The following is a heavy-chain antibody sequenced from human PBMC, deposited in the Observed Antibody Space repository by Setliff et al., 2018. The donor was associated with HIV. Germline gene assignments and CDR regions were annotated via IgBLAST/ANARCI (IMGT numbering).Heavy chain of an antibody. D-gene: IGHD3-22*01. CDR3: ARGRYYDSSGYHAFDI. V-gene: IGHV3-48*01. CDR1: RFNISTHT. Sequence: GGSLRLSCAASRFNISTHTVNWVRQAPGKGLEWVSYISSSSSTIYYADSVKGRFTISRDNAKNSLYLQMNSLRAEDTAVYYCARGRYYDSSGYHAFDIWGQGTMVTVSS. J-gene: IGHJ3*02. CDR2: ISSSSSTI.